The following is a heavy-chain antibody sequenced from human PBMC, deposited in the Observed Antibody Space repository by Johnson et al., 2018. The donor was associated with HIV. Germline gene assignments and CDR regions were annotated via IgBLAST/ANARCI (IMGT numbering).Heavy chain of an antibody. D-gene: IGHD2-21*01. CDR2: ISWNSGSI. CDR1: GFTFDDYG. V-gene: IGHV3-9*01. CDR3: AKDIACGGDCGSHAFDI. J-gene: IGHJ3*02. Sequence: EVLLLESGGGVVRPGGSLRLSCAVSGFTFDDYGMSWVRQVPGKGLEWVSGISWNSGSIGYADSVKGRFTISRDNAKNSLYLQMNSLRAEDTALYYCAKDIACGGDCGSHAFDIWGQGTMVTVSS.